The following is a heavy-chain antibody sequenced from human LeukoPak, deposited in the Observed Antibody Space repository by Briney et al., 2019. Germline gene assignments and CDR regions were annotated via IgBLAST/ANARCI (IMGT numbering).Heavy chain of an antibody. D-gene: IGHD4-11*01. CDR3: AKDRSSGTVEFDY. V-gene: IGHV3-9*01. J-gene: IGHJ4*02. Sequence: GGSLRLSCAASGFTFSDYWMNWVRQAPGKGLEWVSGIGWNSGSIGYADSVKGRFTISRDNAKNSLYLQMNSLRAEDTALYYCAKDRSSGTVEFDYWGQGTLVTVSS. CDR2: IGWNSGSI. CDR1: GFTFSDYW.